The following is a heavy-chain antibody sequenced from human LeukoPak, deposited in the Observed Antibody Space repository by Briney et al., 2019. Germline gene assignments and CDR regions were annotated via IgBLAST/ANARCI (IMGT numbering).Heavy chain of an antibody. CDR1: GDSVSSNSAT. V-gene: IGHV6-1*01. CDR2: SYYMSKWYN. Sequence: SQTLSLTCAISGDSVSSNSATWIWIRQSPSRGLEWLGRSYYMSKWYNDYAVSVKSRITINPDTSKNQFSLQLNSVTPEDTAVYYCARDRIGEEIGPWGQGTLVTVSS. CDR3: ARDRIGEEIGP. J-gene: IGHJ5*02. D-gene: IGHD5-24*01.